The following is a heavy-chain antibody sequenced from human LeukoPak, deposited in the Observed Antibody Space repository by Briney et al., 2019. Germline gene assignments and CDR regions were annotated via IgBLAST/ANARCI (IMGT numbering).Heavy chain of an antibody. D-gene: IGHD3-10*01. CDR2: SSGSGGST. J-gene: IGHJ4*02. V-gene: IGHV3-23*01. CDR1: GFTFSTYA. CDR3: AKLYGSGSYSPFDY. Sequence: PGGSLRLSCAASGFTFSTYAMSWVRQAPGKGLEWVSASSGSGGSTYYADSVKGRFTISRDNSKNTLYLQMNSLRAEDTAVYYCAKLYGSGSYSPFDYWGQGTLVTVSS.